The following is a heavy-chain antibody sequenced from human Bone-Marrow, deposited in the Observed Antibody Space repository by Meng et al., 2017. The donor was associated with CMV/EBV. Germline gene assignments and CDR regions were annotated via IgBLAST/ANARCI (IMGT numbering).Heavy chain of an antibody. V-gene: IGHV3-11*04. D-gene: IGHD3-3*01. Sequence: GESLKISCAASGFTFSDYYMSWIRQAPGKGLEWVSYISSSGSTIYYADSVKGRFTISRDNAKNSLYLQMNSLRAEDTAVYYCARELLYYDFWSGIDYWGQGTLVTFYS. CDR1: GFTFSDYY. CDR3: ARELLYYDFWSGIDY. CDR2: ISSSGSTI. J-gene: IGHJ4*02.